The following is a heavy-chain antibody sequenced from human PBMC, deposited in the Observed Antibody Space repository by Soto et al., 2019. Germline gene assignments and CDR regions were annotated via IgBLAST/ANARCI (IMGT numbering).Heavy chain of an antibody. J-gene: IGHJ1*01. V-gene: IGHV3-30-3*01. Sequence: QVQLVQSGAEVKKPGSSVKVSCKASGGTFSSYAIHWVRQAPGKGLEWVAVISYDGSNKNYADSVKGRFTISRDNSKNTLYLQMDSLRPDDTAVYYCARGVSVAGNCFQYWGQGTLVTVSS. CDR2: ISYDGSNK. D-gene: IGHD6-19*01. CDR1: GGTFSSYA. CDR3: ARGVSVAGNCFQY.